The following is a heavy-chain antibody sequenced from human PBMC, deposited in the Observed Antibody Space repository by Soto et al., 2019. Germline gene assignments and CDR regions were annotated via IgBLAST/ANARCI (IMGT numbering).Heavy chain of an antibody. CDR2: IYHSGST. CDR1: GGSISSSSYY. Sequence: SETLSLTCTVSGGSISSSSYYWGWIRQPPGKGLEWIGEIYHSGSTNYNPSLKSRVTISVDKSKNQFSLKLSSVTAADTAVYYCARAFGEEGYFDYWGQGTLVTVSS. D-gene: IGHD3-10*01. J-gene: IGHJ4*02. CDR3: ARAFGEEGYFDY. V-gene: IGHV4-39*07.